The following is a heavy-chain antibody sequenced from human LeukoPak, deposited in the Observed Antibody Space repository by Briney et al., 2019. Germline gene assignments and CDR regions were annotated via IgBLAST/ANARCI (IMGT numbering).Heavy chain of an antibody. Sequence: GGSLRLSCAASGFTFSSYWMSWVRQAPGKGLEWVANIKQDGSEKYYVDSVEGRFTISRDNAKNSLYLQMNSLRAEDTAVYYCARVRYCSSTSCDYYFDYWGQGTLVTVSS. CDR2: IKQDGSEK. D-gene: IGHD2-2*01. J-gene: IGHJ4*02. CDR3: ARVRYCSSTSCDYYFDY. V-gene: IGHV3-7*01. CDR1: GFTFSSYW.